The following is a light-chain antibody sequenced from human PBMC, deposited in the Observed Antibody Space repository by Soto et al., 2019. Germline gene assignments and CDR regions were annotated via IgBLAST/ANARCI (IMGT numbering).Light chain of an antibody. J-gene: IGLJ2*01. CDR2: EVT. CDR1: TSDVGGYNL. Sequence: QSALTQPASVSGSPGQSISISCTGSTSDVGGYNLVSWYQQHPGKAPKLMIFEVTKRPSGISNRFSGSKSGNTASLTISGLQAEDEADYYCSSYAGSSSFVFGGGTKLTVL. CDR3: SSYAGSSSFV. V-gene: IGLV2-23*02.